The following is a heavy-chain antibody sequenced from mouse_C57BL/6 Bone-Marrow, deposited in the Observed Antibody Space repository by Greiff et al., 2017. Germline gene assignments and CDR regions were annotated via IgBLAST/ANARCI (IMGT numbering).Heavy chain of an antibody. CDR3: ARDYYSNYFDY. CDR1: GYTFTSYG. D-gene: IGHD2-5*01. V-gene: IGHV1-81*01. Sequence: VQLQQSGAELARPGASVKLSCKASGYTFTSYGISWVKQRTGQGLEWIGEIYPRSGHTYYNEKFKGKATLTADKSSSTAYMELRSLTSEDSSVYFCARDYYSNYFDYWGQGTTLTVSS. J-gene: IGHJ2*01. CDR2: IYPRSGHT.